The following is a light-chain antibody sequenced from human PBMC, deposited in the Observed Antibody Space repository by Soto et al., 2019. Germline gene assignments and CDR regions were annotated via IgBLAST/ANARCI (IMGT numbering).Light chain of an antibody. Sequence: EIVMTQSPATLSVSPGERATLSCRASQSVSSNLAWYQQKPGQAPRLLIYGASTRATGIPARFSGSGSGAEFTLTISSPQSEDFAGYYCQPYNNWPRTFGQGTKVEIK. J-gene: IGKJ1*01. V-gene: IGKV3-15*01. CDR2: GAS. CDR1: QSVSSN. CDR3: QPYNNWPRT.